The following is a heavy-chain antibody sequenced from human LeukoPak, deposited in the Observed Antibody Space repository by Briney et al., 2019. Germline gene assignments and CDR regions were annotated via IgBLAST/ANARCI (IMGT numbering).Heavy chain of an antibody. J-gene: IGHJ3*02. CDR2: IFYTGMT. CDR3: ARATAAGLNAFDI. V-gene: IGHV4-59*01. D-gene: IGHD6-13*01. CDR1: GGSISTYF. Sequence: SETLSLTCTVSGGSISTYFWSWTRQPPGKGLEWIGYIFYTGMTNYDPSLKRRVTISVDTSKNQFSLRLTSVTAADTAAYFCARATAAGLNAFDIWGQGTMVTVSS.